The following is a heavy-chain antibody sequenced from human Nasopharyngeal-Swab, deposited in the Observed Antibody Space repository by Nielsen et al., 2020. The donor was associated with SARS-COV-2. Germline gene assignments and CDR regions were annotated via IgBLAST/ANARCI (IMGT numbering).Heavy chain of an antibody. Sequence: RQAPGKGLEWIGSIYYSGSTNYNPSLKSRVTISVDTSKNQFSLKLSSVTAADTAVYYCARGPGEVGTTYYYYYGMDVWGQGTTVTVSS. CDR2: IYYSGST. J-gene: IGHJ6*02. V-gene: IGHV4-39*07. D-gene: IGHD1-1*01. CDR3: ARGPGEVGTTYYYYYGMDV.